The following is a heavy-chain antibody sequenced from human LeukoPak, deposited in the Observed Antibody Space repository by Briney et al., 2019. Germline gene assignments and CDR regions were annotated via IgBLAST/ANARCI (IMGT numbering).Heavy chain of an antibody. CDR1: GYTFTSYD. CDR3: ARGPGGAAAGKSDY. CDR2: MNPNSGNT. Sequence: GASVKVSCKASGYTFTSYDINWVRQATGQGRKWMGWMNPNSGNTGYAQKFQGRVTMTRNTSISTAYMELSSLRSEDTAVYYCARGPGGAAAGKSDYWGQGTLVTVSS. V-gene: IGHV1-8*01. J-gene: IGHJ4*02. D-gene: IGHD6-13*01.